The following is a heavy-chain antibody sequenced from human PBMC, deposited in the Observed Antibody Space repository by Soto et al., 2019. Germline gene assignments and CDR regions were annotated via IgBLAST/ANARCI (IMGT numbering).Heavy chain of an antibody. J-gene: IGHJ4*02. CDR2: ISGSGNYT. Sequence: ETHLVESGGGLVKPGGSLRLSCAASGFTFSTYSMNWVRQAPGKGLEWVSSISGSGNYTHYADFLRGRFTISRDNAKSSLYLQMNSLRAADTAVYYCAREGINNYNEYYFDSWGQGTVVTVST. CDR3: AREGINNYNEYYFDS. V-gene: IGHV3-21*01. D-gene: IGHD4-4*01. CDR1: GFTFSTYS.